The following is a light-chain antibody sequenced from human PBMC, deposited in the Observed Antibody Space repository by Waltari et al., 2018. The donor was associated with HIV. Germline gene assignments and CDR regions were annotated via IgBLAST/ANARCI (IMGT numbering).Light chain of an antibody. V-gene: IGKV4-1*01. CDR1: QSVLYGSNNNSY. J-gene: IGKJ5*01. CDR2: WAS. Sequence: DIVMTQVPDSLAVSLGEGAPINCKSSQSVLYGSNNNSYLAWYQQKPGQPPKLLIYWASTRESGVPDRFSGSGSGTDFTLTISSLQAEDVAVYYCQQYYSTPFTFGQGTRLEIK. CDR3: QQYYSTPFT.